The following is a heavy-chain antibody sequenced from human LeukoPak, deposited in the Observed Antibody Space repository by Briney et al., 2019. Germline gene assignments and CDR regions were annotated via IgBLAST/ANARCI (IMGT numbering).Heavy chain of an antibody. D-gene: IGHD6-19*01. CDR3: ARGGGWPPSRGAKKGKNVGYYYYYMDV. Sequence: ASVKVSCKASGYTFTGYYMHWVRQAPGQGPEWMGIINPSGGSTRYAQKFQGRVTMTRDTSTSTVYMELSSLRSDDTAVYYCARGGGWPPSRGAKKGKNVGYYYYYMDVWGKGTTVTISS. CDR2: INPSGGST. J-gene: IGHJ6*03. V-gene: IGHV1-46*01. CDR1: GYTFTGYY.